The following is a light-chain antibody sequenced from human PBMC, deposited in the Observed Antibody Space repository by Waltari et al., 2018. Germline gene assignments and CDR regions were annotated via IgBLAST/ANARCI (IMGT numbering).Light chain of an antibody. CDR1: QTIRNN. CDR3: QQYDDYPLT. J-gene: IGKJ4*01. Sequence: EIVMTQSLATLSVSPGERATLSCRASQTIRNNLAWYQQKPGQAPRLLVYGASTRATGIPARFSGSGSGPEFTLTISSLQSEDFAIYYCQQYDDYPLTFGGGTKVDIK. CDR2: GAS. V-gene: IGKV3-15*01.